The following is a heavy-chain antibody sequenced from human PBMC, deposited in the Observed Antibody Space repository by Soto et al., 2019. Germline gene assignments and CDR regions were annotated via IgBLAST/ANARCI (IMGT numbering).Heavy chain of an antibody. V-gene: IGHV1-18*01. CDR3: ARTVRLVGATARLDY. D-gene: IGHD1-26*01. Sequence: QVQLVQSGAEVKKPGASVKVSCKASGYTFTSYGISWVRQAPGQGLEWMGWISAYNGNTNYAQKLQGRVTMTTDTATSTAYMELRSLRSDDTAVYYCARTVRLVGATARLDYWGQGTLVTVSS. CDR1: GYTFTSYG. J-gene: IGHJ4*02. CDR2: ISAYNGNT.